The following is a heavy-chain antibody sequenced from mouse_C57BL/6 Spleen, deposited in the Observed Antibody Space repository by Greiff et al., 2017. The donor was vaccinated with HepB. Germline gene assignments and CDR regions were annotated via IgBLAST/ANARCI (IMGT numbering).Heavy chain of an antibody. CDR1: GYSITSGYD. D-gene: IGHD4-1*01. J-gene: IGHJ4*01. V-gene: IGHV3-1*01. CDR3: ARGDWDVNAMDY. CDR2: ISYSGST. Sequence: VQLKESGPGMVKPSQSLSLTCTVTGYSITSGYDWHWIRHFPGNKLEWMGYISYSGSTNYNPSLKSRISITHDTSKNHFFLKLNSVTTEDTATYYCARGDWDVNAMDYWGQGTSVTVSS.